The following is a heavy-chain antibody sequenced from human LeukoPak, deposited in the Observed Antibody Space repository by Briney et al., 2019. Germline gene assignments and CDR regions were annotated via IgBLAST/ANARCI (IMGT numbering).Heavy chain of an antibody. V-gene: IGHV3-21*01. CDR2: ISSSSSYI. D-gene: IGHD3-3*01. J-gene: IGHJ3*02. CDR1: GFTSSSYS. Sequence: NPGGSLRLSCAASGFTSSSYSMNWVRQAPGKGLEWVSSISSSSSYIYYADSVKGRFTISRDNAKNSLYLQMNSLRAEDTAVYYCARDRFLEWLLYRYGAFDIWGQGTMVTVSS. CDR3: ARDRFLEWLLYRYGAFDI.